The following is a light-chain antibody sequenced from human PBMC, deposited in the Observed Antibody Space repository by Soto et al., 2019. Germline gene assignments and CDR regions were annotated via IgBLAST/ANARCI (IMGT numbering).Light chain of an antibody. Sequence: ESVLTQSPGTLSLSPGERATLSCRASQSVSSNYLAWYQQKPGQAPRLLIYGASTRATGIPDRFSGSGSGTDFPLTISRLEPEDSAVYYCQQYGSASTWTFGQGTKVDIK. V-gene: IGKV3-20*01. J-gene: IGKJ1*01. CDR3: QQYGSASTWT. CDR2: GAS. CDR1: QSVSSNY.